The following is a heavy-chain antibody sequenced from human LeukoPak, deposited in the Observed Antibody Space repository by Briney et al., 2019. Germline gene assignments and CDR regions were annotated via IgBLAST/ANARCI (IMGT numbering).Heavy chain of an antibody. CDR3: ARSHGGTPVDY. CDR1: GGSISSYY. CDR2: IYYSGST. D-gene: IGHD4-23*01. Sequence: SETLSLTCTVSGGSISSYYWSWIRQPPGKGLEWIGYIYYSGSTNYNPSLKSRVTISVDTSKNQFSLKLSSVTAADTAVYYCARSHGGTPVDYWGQGTLVTVSS. V-gene: IGHV4-59*01. J-gene: IGHJ4*02.